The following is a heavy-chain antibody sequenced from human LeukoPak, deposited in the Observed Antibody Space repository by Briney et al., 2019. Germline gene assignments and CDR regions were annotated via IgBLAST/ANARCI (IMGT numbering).Heavy chain of an antibody. CDR1: GGSISSSSYY. D-gene: IGHD7-27*01. CDR2: IYYSGST. V-gene: IGHV4-39*01. Sequence: SETLSLTCTVSGGSISSSSYYWGWIRQPPGKGLEWIGSIYYSGSTYYNPSLKSRVTISVDTSKIQFSLKLSSVTATDTAVYYCARTALGSNYFDYWGQGTLVTVSS. CDR3: ARTALGSNYFDY. J-gene: IGHJ4*02.